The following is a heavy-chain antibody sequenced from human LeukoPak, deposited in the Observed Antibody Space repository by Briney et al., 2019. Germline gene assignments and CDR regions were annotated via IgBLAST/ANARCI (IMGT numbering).Heavy chain of an antibody. Sequence: PGGSLRLSCAASRFAFHNYAMTWIRQAPERGLEWVSSISVDGGDIKYTDSAKGWFTISRDNSKGTLYLQMDSLRVEDTAVYYCGKDPNGNFIGAFDFWGQGTMVTVSS. V-gene: IGHV3-23*01. D-gene: IGHD4-23*01. CDR2: ISVDGGDI. CDR1: RFAFHNYA. J-gene: IGHJ3*01. CDR3: GKDPNGNFIGAFDF.